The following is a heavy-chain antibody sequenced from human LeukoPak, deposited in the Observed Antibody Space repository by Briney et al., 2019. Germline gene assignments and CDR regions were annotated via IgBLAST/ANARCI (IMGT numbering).Heavy chain of an antibody. D-gene: IGHD3-10*01. J-gene: IGHJ6*02. CDR3: ASTGGYGSGTYDYYYFGMDV. CDR2: VKQDESSK. CDR1: GFTFSHYW. Sequence: PGGSLRLSCAASGFTFSHYWMAWVRQAPGKGPEWVANVKQDESSKFYADSVKGRFTISRDNTKNSLYLQMNSLRAEDTAVYYCASTGGYGSGTYDYYYFGMDVRGQGTTVTVSS. V-gene: IGHV3-7*01.